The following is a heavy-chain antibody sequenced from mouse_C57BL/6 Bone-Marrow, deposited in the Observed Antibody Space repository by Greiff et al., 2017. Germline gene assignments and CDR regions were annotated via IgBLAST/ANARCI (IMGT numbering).Heavy chain of an antibody. V-gene: IGHV1-55*01. CDR2: IYPGSGST. CDR3: ARWEDDYAIDY. D-gene: IGHD4-1*01. CDR1: GYTFTSYC. J-gene: IGHJ4*01. Sequence: VQLQQSGAELVKPGASVKMSCKASGYTFTSYCIPWVKQRPGQGLEWIGDIYPGSGSTNYNEKFKIKATLTVDTSSSTVNRQRSSLTSEDAAVYYCARWEDDYAIDYWGQGTAVTVSS.